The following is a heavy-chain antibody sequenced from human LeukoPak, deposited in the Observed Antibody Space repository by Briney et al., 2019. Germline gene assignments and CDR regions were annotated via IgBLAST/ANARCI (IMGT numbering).Heavy chain of an antibody. CDR3: ARDRIAVAGTGFDAFDI. Sequence: SETLSLTCTVSGGSVSSGSYYWSWIRQPPGKGLEWIGYIYYSGSTNYNPSLKSRVTISVDTSKNQFSLKLSSVTAADTAVYYCARDRIAVAGTGFDAFDIWGQGTMVTVSS. V-gene: IGHV4-61*01. J-gene: IGHJ3*02. D-gene: IGHD6-19*01. CDR1: GGSVSSGSYY. CDR2: IYYSGST.